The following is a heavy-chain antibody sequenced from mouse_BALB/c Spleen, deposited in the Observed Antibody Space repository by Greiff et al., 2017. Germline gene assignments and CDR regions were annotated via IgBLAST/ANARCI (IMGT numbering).Heavy chain of an antibody. Sequence: VQLQQSGAELVRSGASVKLSCTASGFNIKDYYMHWVKQRPEQGLEWIGWIDPENGDTEYAPKFQGKATMTADTSSNTAYLQLSSLTSEDTAVYCCNANGGGYCFDYWGQGTMLTVSA. V-gene: IGHV14-4*02. CDR3: NANGGGYCFDY. CDR2: IDPENGDT. D-gene: IGHD1-1*01. J-gene: IGHJ2*01. CDR1: GFNIKDYY.